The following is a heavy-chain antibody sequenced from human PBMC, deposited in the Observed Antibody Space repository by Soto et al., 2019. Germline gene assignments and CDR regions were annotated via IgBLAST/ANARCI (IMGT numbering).Heavy chain of an antibody. CDR2: ISKSGYT. D-gene: IGHD3-10*01. J-gene: IGHJ6*02. CDR3: TTQGFGILHGLVDV. V-gene: IGHV4-4*09. CDR1: AVFIRSLRSLY. Sequence: SETLSLTCTVSAVFIRSLRSLYCSWIRQAPGRGLEWIGYISKSGYTSYNPSLRSRVFISVDTSNNQVSLNLASVTAADTAIYYCTTQGFGILHGLVDVWGQGTTVT.